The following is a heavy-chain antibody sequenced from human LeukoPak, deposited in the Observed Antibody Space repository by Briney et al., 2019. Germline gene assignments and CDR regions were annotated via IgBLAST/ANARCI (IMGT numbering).Heavy chain of an antibody. CDR1: GYTFTGYY. J-gene: IGHJ5*02. CDR2: INPNSGGT. D-gene: IGHD2-8*01. Sequence: ASVKVSCKASGYTFTGYYMHCVRQAPGQGLEWMGWINPNSGGTKYAQKFQGRVTMTSDTSISIAYMELSRLRSDDTAVYYCARDGYETSQAGVGDWFDPWGQGTLVTVSS. CDR3: ARDGYETSQAGVGDWFDP. V-gene: IGHV1-2*02.